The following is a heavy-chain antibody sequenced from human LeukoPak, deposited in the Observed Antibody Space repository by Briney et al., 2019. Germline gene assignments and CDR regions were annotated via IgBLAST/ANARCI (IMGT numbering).Heavy chain of an antibody. CDR1: GGSISSGSYY. V-gene: IGHV4-61*02. CDR3: ARDDFGVVGFAY. Sequence: SETLSLTCTVSGGSISSGSYYWSWIRQPAGKGLEWIGRFYTSENTNYNPSLKSRVTISLDTSKNQFSLRLSSVTAADTAVYYCARDDFGVVGFAYWGQGTLVTVSS. CDR2: FYTSENT. D-gene: IGHD3-3*01. J-gene: IGHJ4*02.